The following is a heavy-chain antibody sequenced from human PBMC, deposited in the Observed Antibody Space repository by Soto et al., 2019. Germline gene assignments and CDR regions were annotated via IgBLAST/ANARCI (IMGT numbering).Heavy chain of an antibody. CDR2: IYYSGTT. D-gene: IGHD4-17*01. V-gene: IGHV4-39*01. Sequence: QLQVQESGPGLVKPSETLSLTCAVSGGSISSSTYYWAWIRQPPGKGLEWIGRIYYSGTTYYNPSLKRRVAISVDTSMNPFSLKLTSVTAADTAVYYCVVDYGDYSFYWGQGTLVTVSS. CDR1: GGSISSSTYY. J-gene: IGHJ4*02. CDR3: VVDYGDYSFY.